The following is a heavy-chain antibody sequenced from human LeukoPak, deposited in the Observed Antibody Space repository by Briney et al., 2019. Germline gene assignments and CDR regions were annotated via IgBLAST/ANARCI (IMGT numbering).Heavy chain of an antibody. V-gene: IGHV3-21*01. D-gene: IGHD6-19*01. Sequence: PGGSLRLSCAASGFTFSRYNMNWVRQPPGKGLEWVSSISSSSGHIHYADSVKGRFTISRDNANNSLYLQMNSLRDEDTAVYYCARDPGTVADPYFDYWGQGSLVTVSS. CDR3: ARDPGTVADPYFDY. CDR2: ISSSSGHI. J-gene: IGHJ4*02. CDR1: GFTFSRYN.